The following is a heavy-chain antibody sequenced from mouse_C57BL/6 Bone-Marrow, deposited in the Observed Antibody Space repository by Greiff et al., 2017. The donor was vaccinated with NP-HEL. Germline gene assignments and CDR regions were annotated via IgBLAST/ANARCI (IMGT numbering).Heavy chain of an antibody. CDR2: IYPGDGDT. J-gene: IGHJ3*01. CDR1: GYAFSSYW. V-gene: IGHV1-80*01. CDR3: ARSRVSWFAY. Sequence: VMLVESGAELVKPGASVKISCKASGYAFSSYWMNWVKQRPGKGLEWIGQIYPGDGDTNYNGKFKGKATLTADKSSSTAYMQLSSLTSEDSAVYFCARSRVSWFAYWGQGTLVTVSA.